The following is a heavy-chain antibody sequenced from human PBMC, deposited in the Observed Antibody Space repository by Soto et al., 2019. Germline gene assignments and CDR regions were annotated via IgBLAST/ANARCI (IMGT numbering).Heavy chain of an antibody. Sequence: PGGSLRLSCAASGFSFSGYNMNWVRQAPGKGLEWVSSISGDSNYIYYADSVQGRFTISRDNAKNSVYLQMNSLRAEDTAVYYCARVVYFGRSAYGLWGQGTMVTVSS. D-gene: IGHD3-3*01. V-gene: IGHV3-21*06. CDR1: GFSFSGYN. J-gene: IGHJ3*01. CDR3: ARVVYFGRSAYGL. CDR2: ISGDSNYI.